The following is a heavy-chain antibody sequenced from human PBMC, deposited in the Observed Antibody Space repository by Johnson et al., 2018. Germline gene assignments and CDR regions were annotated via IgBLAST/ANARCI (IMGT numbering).Heavy chain of an antibody. V-gene: IGHV3-30*18. CDR2: ISYDGSNK. CDR1: GFTFSSYG. Sequence: QVQLVESGGGVVQPGRSLRLSCAASGFTFSSYGMHWVRQAPGKGLEWVAVISYDGSNKYYADSVKGRFIISRDNSKNTLYLKMNSLSAEDTAVYYCAKDPGYCSSTSCDDAFDIWGQGTLVTVSS. D-gene: IGHD2-2*01. CDR3: AKDPGYCSSTSCDDAFDI. J-gene: IGHJ3*02.